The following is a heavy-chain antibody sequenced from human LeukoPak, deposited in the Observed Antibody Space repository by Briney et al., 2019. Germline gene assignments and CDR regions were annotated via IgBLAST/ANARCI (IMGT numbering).Heavy chain of an antibody. V-gene: IGHV1-69*10. CDR2: IIPILGIA. CDR1: GGTFSSYA. D-gene: IGHD5-18*01. J-gene: IGHJ4*02. CDR3: ASGPVDTAMVRAFDY. Sequence: RGASVKVSCKASGGTFSSYAISWVRQAPGQGLEWMGGIIPILGIANYAQKFQGRVTITTDESTSTAYMELSSLRSEDTAVYYCASGPVDTAMVRAFDYWGQGTLVTVSS.